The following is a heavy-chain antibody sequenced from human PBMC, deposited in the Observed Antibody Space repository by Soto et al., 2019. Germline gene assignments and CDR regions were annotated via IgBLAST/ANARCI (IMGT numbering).Heavy chain of an antibody. CDR2: INPSGGST. V-gene: IGHV1-46*01. D-gene: IGHD3-3*01. Sequence: ASVKVSSKASGYTFTSYYMHWVRQAPGEGLEWMGIINPSGGSTSYAQKVQGRVTMTRDTSTSTVYMELSSLRSEDTAVYYCARDPFAVTIFGVVIIGGMDVWGQGTTVTVSS. CDR1: GYTFTSYY. J-gene: IGHJ6*02. CDR3: ARDPFAVTIFGVVIIGGMDV.